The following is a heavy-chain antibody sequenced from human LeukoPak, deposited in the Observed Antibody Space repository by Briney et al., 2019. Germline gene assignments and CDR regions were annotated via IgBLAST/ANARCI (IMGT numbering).Heavy chain of an antibody. CDR2: ISSGATYI. V-gene: IGHV3-21*01. CDR1: GFALSDYA. J-gene: IGHJ5*01. CDR3: TRGRRFCGADCHSWFDS. D-gene: IGHD2-21*02. Sequence: GGSLRLSCAASGFALSDYAINWVRQAPGKGLEWVSSISSGATYIYYADSLRGRFTISRDSAKDSVSLQMDSLRAEDTAVYYCTRGRRFCGADCHSWFDSWGQGTLVTVSS.